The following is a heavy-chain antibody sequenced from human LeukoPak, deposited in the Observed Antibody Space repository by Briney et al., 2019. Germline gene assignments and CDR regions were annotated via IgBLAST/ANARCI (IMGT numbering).Heavy chain of an antibody. D-gene: IGHD3-10*01. Sequence: GSLRLSCAASGFTFSTYEMNWVRQAPGKGLEWVSYISNRGSTVYNADSVKGRFTISRDNAKNTLYLQLNSLRAEDTAMYYCARAGYGSGIYMDVWGKGTTVTFSS. V-gene: IGHV3-48*03. CDR3: ARAGYGSGIYMDV. CDR1: GFTFSTYE. J-gene: IGHJ6*03. CDR2: ISNRGSTV.